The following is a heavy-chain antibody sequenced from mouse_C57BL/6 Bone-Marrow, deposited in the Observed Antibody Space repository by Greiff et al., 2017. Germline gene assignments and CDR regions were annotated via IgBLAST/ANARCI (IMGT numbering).Heavy chain of an antibody. V-gene: IGHV1-78*01. CDR2: IYPRDGST. CDR1: GYTFTDHT. Sequence: VQLQESDAELVKPGASVKISCKVSGYTFTDHTIHWMKQRPEQGLEWIGYIYPRDGSTKYNEKFKGTATLTADKSSSTAYMQLNSLTSEDSAVYFCARFGWLLENYFDYWGQGTTLTVSS. J-gene: IGHJ2*01. D-gene: IGHD2-3*01. CDR3: ARFGWLLENYFDY.